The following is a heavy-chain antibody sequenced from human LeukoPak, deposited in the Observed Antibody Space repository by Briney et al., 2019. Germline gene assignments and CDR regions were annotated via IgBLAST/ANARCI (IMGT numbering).Heavy chain of an antibody. D-gene: IGHD6-13*01. CDR2: ISYDGSNK. CDR1: GFTFSSYA. J-gene: IGHJ4*02. Sequence: PGGSLRLSCAASGFTFSSYAMHWVRQAPGKGLEWVAVISYDGSNKYYADSVKGRFTISRDNSKNTLYLQMNGLRAEDTAVYYCARDTKYSSSWYYFDYWGQGTLVTVSS. V-gene: IGHV3-30-3*01. CDR3: ARDTKYSSSWYYFDY.